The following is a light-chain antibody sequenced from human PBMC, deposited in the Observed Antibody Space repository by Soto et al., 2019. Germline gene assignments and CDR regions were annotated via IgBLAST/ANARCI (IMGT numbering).Light chain of an antibody. J-gene: IGKJ4*01. V-gene: IGKV3-20*01. Sequence: EIVLTQSPGTLSLSPGERATLSCRASQSVSRSYLAWYQQKPGQAPRHLIYGASSRATGIPDRFSGSGSGTDFTLTISRLEPEDFAVYYCQQYGSSPPLTFGGGTKVEIK. CDR3: QQYGSSPPLT. CDR1: QSVSRSY. CDR2: GAS.